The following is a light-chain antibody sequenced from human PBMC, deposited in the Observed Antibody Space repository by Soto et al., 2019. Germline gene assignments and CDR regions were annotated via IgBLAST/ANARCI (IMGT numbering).Light chain of an antibody. Sequence: QSVLTQPASVSGSPGQSITISCTGSSSDVCGYNYVSWYQQHPDKAPKVIIYEVSNRPSGVSNRFSGSKSGNTASLTISGLQAEDEADYYCSSYTSSITYVVFGGGTKLTVL. V-gene: IGLV2-14*01. CDR3: SSYTSSITYVV. CDR1: SSDVCGYNY. CDR2: EVS. J-gene: IGLJ2*01.